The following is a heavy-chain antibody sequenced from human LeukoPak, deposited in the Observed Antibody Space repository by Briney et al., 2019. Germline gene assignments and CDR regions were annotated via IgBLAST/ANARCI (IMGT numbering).Heavy chain of an antibody. D-gene: IGHD5-18*01. V-gene: IGHV3-23*01. CDR2: ISGSGGTT. Sequence: GGSLRLSCAASGFTLSSYAVSWVRQPPGKGLEWVSGISGSGGTTYYADSVKGRFTISRDDSKNTLYLQMNSLRAEDTAVYYCANRGYNYGLDAFDIWGQGTMVTVSS. CDR3: ANRGYNYGLDAFDI. J-gene: IGHJ3*02. CDR1: GFTLSSYA.